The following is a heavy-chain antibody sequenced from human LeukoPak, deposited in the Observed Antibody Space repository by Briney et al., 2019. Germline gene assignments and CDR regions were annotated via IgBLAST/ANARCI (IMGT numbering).Heavy chain of an antibody. V-gene: IGHV4-39*01. CDR2: IYYSGST. J-gene: IGHJ4*02. D-gene: IGHD5-12*01. CDR3: ARGVGRWLRFDY. Sequence: SETLSLTCTVSGASISGSGFYWGWIRQPPGKGLEWIGNIYYSGSTYYNPSLKSRVTISVDTSKNQFSLKLSSVTAADTAVYYCARGVGRWLRFDYWGQGTLVTVSS. CDR1: GASISGSGFY.